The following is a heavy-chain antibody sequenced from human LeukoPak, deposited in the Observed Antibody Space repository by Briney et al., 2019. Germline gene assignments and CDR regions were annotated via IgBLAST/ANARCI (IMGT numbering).Heavy chain of an antibody. CDR2: ITSSGGDT. CDR1: GYIFSNFG. D-gene: IGHD4-17*01. J-gene: IGHJ2*01. V-gene: IGHV3-21*01. CDR3: ARDLRAGGTWSYGVYFDL. Sequence: GGSLRLSCAASGYIFSNFGISWVRQAPGKGLEWVSTITSSGGDTFYAASVKGRFTISRDNAKNSVYLLLNSLTPEDTAVYYCARDLRAGGTWSYGVYFDLWGRGTLVTVSS.